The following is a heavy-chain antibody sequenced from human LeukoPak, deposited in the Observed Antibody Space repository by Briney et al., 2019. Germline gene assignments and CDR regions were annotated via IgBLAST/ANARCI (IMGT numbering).Heavy chain of an antibody. CDR3: ARHNFDSSGYNAYYFDY. Sequence: GGSLRLSCAASGFTVSSNYMSLVRQAPGKGLEWVSVIYSGGSTYYADSVKGRFTISRDNSKNTLYLQMNSLRAEDTAVYYCARHNFDSSGYNAYYFDYWGQGTLVTVSS. J-gene: IGHJ4*02. CDR2: IYSGGST. V-gene: IGHV3-53*01. D-gene: IGHD3-22*01. CDR1: GFTVSSNY.